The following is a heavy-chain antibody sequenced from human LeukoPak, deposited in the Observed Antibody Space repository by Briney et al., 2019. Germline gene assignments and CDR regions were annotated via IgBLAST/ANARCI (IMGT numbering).Heavy chain of an antibody. V-gene: IGHV3-30*02. Sequence: PGGSLRLSCAASGFTFSSYGMHWVRQAPGKGLEWVAFIRYDGSNKYYADSVKGRFTISRDNAKNSLYLQMNSLRAEDTAVYYCARKVTAMVKGYFDYWGQGTLVTVSS. D-gene: IGHD5-18*01. CDR1: GFTFSSYG. J-gene: IGHJ4*02. CDR2: IRYDGSNK. CDR3: ARKVTAMVKGYFDY.